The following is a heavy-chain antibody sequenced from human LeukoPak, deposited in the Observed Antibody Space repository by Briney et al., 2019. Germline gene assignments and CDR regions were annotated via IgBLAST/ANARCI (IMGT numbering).Heavy chain of an antibody. V-gene: IGHV3-7*01. CDR1: GFTFSSYW. J-gene: IGHJ3*02. D-gene: IGHD2-15*01. CDR3: ARGVAWAYDS. Sequence: GGSLSLSCAASGFTFSSYWMSWVGQAPGNGLEGGANIKQDGSKKYYVGSVKGRLTISRDNAKSSLYLQMNSLRAEDTAVYYCARGVAWAYDSWGQGTMVTVSS. CDR2: IKQDGSKK.